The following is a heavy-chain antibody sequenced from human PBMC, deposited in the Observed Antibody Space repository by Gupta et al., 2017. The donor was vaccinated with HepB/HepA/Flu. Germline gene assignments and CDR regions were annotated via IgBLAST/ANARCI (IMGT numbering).Heavy chain of an antibody. Sequence: EVQMVESGGGLVQPGGYLRLSCAASGVTFRSYEMNWVRQAPGKGLEWVSYISSSGSTIYYADSVKGRFTISRDNAKNSLYLQMNSLRAEDTAVYYCARDDYYDSSGQGLDAFDIWGQGTMVTVSS. CDR1: GVTFRSYE. J-gene: IGHJ3*02. V-gene: IGHV3-48*03. CDR2: ISSSGSTI. CDR3: ARDDYYDSSGQGLDAFDI. D-gene: IGHD3-22*01.